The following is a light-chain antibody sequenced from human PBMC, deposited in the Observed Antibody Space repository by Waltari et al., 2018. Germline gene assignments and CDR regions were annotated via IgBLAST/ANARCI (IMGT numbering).Light chain of an antibody. J-gene: IGLJ2*01. CDR1: ALTKPY. CDR3: QSTDSSGTDVV. Sequence: SYKLTQAPSVSVSPGQTARITCSGDALTKPYVHWYQHKAGQAPVILLFNDSERPSGIPGRFSGSSSGAVVTLTITGAQAEDEADYYCQSTDSSGTDVVFGGGTRLNVL. CDR2: NDS. V-gene: IGLV3-25*03.